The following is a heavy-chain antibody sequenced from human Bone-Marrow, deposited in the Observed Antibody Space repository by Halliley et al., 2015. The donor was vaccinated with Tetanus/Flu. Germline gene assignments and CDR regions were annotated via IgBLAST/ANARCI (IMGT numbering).Heavy chain of an antibody. CDR3: VQANRIYGVDV. J-gene: IGHJ6*02. V-gene: IGHV3-23*01. Sequence: LEWVSAISGSGNPTFYADSVKGRFPISRDNSKNIVYLQLNSLRAEDPAIYYCVQANRIYGVDVWGQGTTVAVSS. CDR2: ISGSGNPT.